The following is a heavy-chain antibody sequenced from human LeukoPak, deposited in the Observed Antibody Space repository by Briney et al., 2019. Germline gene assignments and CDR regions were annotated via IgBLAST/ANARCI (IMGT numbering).Heavy chain of an antibody. V-gene: IGHV4-34*01. CDR3: ASRSGWYLWLSEYFQH. CDR1: GGSFSGYY. Sequence: SETLSLTCAVYGGSFSGYYWSWIRQPPGKGLEWIGEINHSGSTNYNPSLKSRVTISVDTSKNQFSLKLSSATAADTAVYYCASRSGWYLWLSEYFQHWGQGTLVTVSS. D-gene: IGHD6-19*01. CDR2: INHSGST. J-gene: IGHJ1*01.